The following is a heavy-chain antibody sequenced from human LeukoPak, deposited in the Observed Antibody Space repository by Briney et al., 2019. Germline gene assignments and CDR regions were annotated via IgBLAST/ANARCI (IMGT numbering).Heavy chain of an antibody. J-gene: IGHJ5*02. CDR3: ARDLHFTNWFDP. D-gene: IGHD3-3*02. V-gene: IGHV4-4*07. Sequence: SETLSLTCTVSGGSISSYYWSWIRQPAGKGLEWIGRIYTSGSTNYNPSLKSRVTISVDTSKNQFSLKLSSVTAADTAVYYCARDLHFTNWFDPWGQGTLVTVSS. CDR1: GGSISSYY. CDR2: IYTSGST.